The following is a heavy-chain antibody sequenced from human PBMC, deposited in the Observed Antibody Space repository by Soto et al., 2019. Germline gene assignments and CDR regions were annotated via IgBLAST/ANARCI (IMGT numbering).Heavy chain of an antibody. J-gene: IGHJ3*02. CDR2: IYYSGST. V-gene: IGHV4-31*03. Sequence: QVQLQESGPGLVKPSQTLSLTCTVSGDSISSSNYYWSWIRQHPGKGLEWIGYIYYSGSTYYNPSLKSRVTISVDTSKNHFSLKVTSVTAADTAVYYCARGRLAHDAFDIWGQGTMVTVSS. D-gene: IGHD6-19*01. CDR3: ARGRLAHDAFDI. CDR1: GDSISSSNYY.